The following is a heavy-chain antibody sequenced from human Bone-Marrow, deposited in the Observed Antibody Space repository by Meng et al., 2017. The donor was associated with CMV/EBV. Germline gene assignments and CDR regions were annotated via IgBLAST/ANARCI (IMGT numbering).Heavy chain of an antibody. J-gene: IGHJ4*02. CDR3: ATIPDIVVVPAAISLGSDY. D-gene: IGHD2-2*01. V-gene: IGHV1-2*02. CDR2: INPNSGGT. CDR1: SYTFIDHH. Sequence: ASVKVSCKASSYTFIDHHMHWVRQAPGQGLEWMGWINPNSGGTNYAQKFQGRVTMTRDTSISTAYMELSRLRSDDTAVYYCATIPDIVVVPAAISLGSDYWGQGTLVTVSS.